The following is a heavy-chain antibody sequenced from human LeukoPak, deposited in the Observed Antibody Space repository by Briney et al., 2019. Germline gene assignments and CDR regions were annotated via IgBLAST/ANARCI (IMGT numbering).Heavy chain of an antibody. V-gene: IGHV3-7*01. D-gene: IGHD4-17*01. J-gene: IGHJ4*02. CDR1: GFTFSTYW. Sequence: GGSLRLSCAASGFTFSTYWMTWVRQAPGKGLEWVANIKQDGSEKYYVDSVKGRFTISRDNAKNSLYLQLNSLRAEDTAVYFCARFYGDYLDYWGQGTLVTVSS. CDR2: IKQDGSEK. CDR3: ARFYGDYLDY.